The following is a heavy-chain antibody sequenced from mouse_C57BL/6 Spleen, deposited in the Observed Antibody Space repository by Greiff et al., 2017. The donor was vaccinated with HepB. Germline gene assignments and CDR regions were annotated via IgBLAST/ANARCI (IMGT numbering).Heavy chain of an antibody. Sequence: QVQLQQPGAELVRPGTSVKLSCKASGYTFTSYWMHWVKQRPGQGLEWIGVIDPSDSYTNYNQKFKGKATLTVDTSSSTAYMQLSSLTSEDSAVYYCARRGTGTDYFDYWGQGTTLTVSS. CDR3: ARRGTGTDYFDY. D-gene: IGHD4-1*01. CDR2: IDPSDSYT. CDR1: GYTFTSYW. J-gene: IGHJ2*01. V-gene: IGHV1-59*01.